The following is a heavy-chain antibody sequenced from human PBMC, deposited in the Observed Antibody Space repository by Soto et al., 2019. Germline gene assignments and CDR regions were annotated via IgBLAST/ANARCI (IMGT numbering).Heavy chain of an antibody. D-gene: IGHD2-15*01. CDR1: GFTFSTYA. CDR3: MSLDSGPDV. J-gene: IGHJ4*02. CDR2: IYEDGDEV. Sequence: PGGSLRLSCAASGFTFSTYAMGWVRQAPGKGLEWVSTIYEDGDEVFYADSVRGRFSVSRDNSKSMLYLQMNSPRADDTAVYFCMSLDSGPDVWGQGTLLTGS. V-gene: IGHV3-23*01.